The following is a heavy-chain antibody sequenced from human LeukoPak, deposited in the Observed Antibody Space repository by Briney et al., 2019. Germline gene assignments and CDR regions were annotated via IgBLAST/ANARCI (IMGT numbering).Heavy chain of an antibody. CDR1: GGSISSYY. J-gene: IGHJ4*02. CDR3: AREYSSGRYFDY. Sequence: SETLSLTCNVSGGSISSYYWSLIRQPAGKGLDWIGRIYSSGNTNYNPSLKSRVTMSVDTSKNQLSLNLSSVTAADTAVYYCAREYSSGRYFDYWGQGTLVTVSS. V-gene: IGHV4-4*07. CDR2: IYSSGNT. D-gene: IGHD6-19*01.